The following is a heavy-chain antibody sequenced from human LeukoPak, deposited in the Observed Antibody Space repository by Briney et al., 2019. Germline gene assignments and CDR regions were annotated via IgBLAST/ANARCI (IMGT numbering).Heavy chain of an antibody. J-gene: IGHJ6*02. CDR3: AKNSGVYYYGMDV. CDR2: INPSGGST. V-gene: IGHV1-46*01. CDR1: GYTLTELS. D-gene: IGHD3-3*01. Sequence: ASVKVSCKVSGYTLTELSMHWVRQAPGQGLEWMGIINPSGGSTSYAQKFQGRVTMTRDTSTSTVYMELSSLRSEDTAVYYCAKNSGVYYYGMDVWGQGTTVTVSS.